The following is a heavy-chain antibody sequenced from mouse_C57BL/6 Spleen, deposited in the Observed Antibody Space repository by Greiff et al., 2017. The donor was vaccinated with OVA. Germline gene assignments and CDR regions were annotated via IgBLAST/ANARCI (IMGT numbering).Heavy chain of an antibody. D-gene: IGHD3-2*02. CDR1: GYTFTSYW. CDR3: ARGQLRLRAMDY. V-gene: IGHV1-55*01. Sequence: QVQLQQPGAELVKPGASVKMSCKASGYTFTSYWITWVKQRPGQGLEWIGDIYPGSGSTNYNEKFKSKATLTVDTSSSTAYMQLSSLTSEDSAVDYCARGQLRLRAMDYWGQGTSVTVSS. J-gene: IGHJ4*01. CDR2: IYPGSGST.